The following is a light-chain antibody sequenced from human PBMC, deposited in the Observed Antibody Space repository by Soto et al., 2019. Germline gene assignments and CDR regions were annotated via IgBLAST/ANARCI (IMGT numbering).Light chain of an antibody. CDR2: KTS. V-gene: IGKV1-5*03. J-gene: IGKJ1*01. CDR1: QSLNSW. CDR3: QHYNSYPWT. Sequence: DIQMTQSPSTLSASVGDRVSITCRASQSLNSWSAWYQQKPGKAPKLLIYKTSTLESGVPSRFSGSGSGIEFTLTISSLQPDDFATYYCQHYNSYPWTFGQGTKVDIK.